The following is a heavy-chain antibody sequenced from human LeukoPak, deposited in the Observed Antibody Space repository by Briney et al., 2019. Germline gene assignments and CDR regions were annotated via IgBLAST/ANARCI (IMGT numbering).Heavy chain of an antibody. CDR3: ATEKYYDFRSGLGDFDY. CDR1: GGSISSSSYY. J-gene: IGHJ4*02. CDR2: IYYSGST. Sequence: PSETLSLTCTVSGGSISSSSYYGGWIRQPPGKGLEWIGSIYYSGSTYYNPSLKSRVTISVDTSKNQFSLKLSSVTAADTAVYYCATEKYYDFRSGLGDFDYWGQGTLVTVSS. V-gene: IGHV4-39*01. D-gene: IGHD3-3*01.